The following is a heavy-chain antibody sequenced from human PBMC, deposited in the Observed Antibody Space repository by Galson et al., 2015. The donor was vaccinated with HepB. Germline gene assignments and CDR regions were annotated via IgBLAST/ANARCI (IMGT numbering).Heavy chain of an antibody. CDR3: AKDKSDYYDVGWFDP. CDR2: ISGSGSST. V-gene: IGHV3-23*01. Sequence: SLRLSCAASGFTFSSYAMSWVRQAPGKGLEWVSAISGSGSSTYYADSVKGRFTISRDNSKNTLYLQMNSLRAEDTAVYYCAKDKSDYYDVGWFDPWGQGTLVTVSS. CDR1: GFTFSSYA. D-gene: IGHD3-22*01. J-gene: IGHJ5*02.